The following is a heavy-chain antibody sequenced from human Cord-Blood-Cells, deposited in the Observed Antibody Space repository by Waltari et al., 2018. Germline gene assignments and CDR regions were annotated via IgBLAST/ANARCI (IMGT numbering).Heavy chain of an antibody. Sequence: QLQLQESGPGLVKPSETLSLTCTVSGGSISSSSYYWGWIRHPPGKGLEWIGSIYYSGSTYYNPSLKSRVTISVDTSKNQFSLKLSSVTAADTAVYYCARRGIKVGATVGFDPWGQGTLVTVSS. CDR2: IYYSGST. CDR3: ARRGIKVGATVGFDP. D-gene: IGHD1-26*01. CDR1: GGSISSSSYY. V-gene: IGHV4-39*07. J-gene: IGHJ5*02.